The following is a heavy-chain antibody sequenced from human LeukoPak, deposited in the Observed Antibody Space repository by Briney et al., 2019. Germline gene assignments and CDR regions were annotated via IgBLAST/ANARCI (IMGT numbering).Heavy chain of an antibody. Sequence: PGGSLRLSCAASGFTFSNYAMTWVRQAPGKGLEWISAIYSGETTHYADSVKGRFTISRDNSKNTLYLQMNSLRVEDTAVYYCARVLKNFYDAKWFDPWGQGTLVTVSS. CDR1: GFTFSNYA. J-gene: IGHJ5*02. CDR2: IYSGETT. V-gene: IGHV3-23*05. D-gene: IGHD2/OR15-2a*01. CDR3: ARVLKNFYDAKWFDP.